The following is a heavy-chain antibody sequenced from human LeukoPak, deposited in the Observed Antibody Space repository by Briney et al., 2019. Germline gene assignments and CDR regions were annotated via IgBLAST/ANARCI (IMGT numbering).Heavy chain of an antibody. CDR1: GGSISSSSYY. D-gene: IGHD3-10*01. V-gene: IGHV4-39*01. Sequence: SETLSLTCTVSGGSISSSSYYWGWIRQPPGKGLEWIGSIYYSGSTYYNPSLKSRVTISVDTSKNQFSLKLSSVTAADTAVYYCARHQLWFGESYIGTRYFQHWGQGTLVTVSS. CDR3: ARHQLWFGESYIGTRYFQH. CDR2: IYYSGST. J-gene: IGHJ1*01.